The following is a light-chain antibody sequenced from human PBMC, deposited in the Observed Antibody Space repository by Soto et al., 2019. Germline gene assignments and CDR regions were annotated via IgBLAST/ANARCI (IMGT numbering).Light chain of an antibody. CDR2: TAA. J-gene: IGKJ1*01. Sequence: AIQMTQSPSSLSASVGDRVTITCRASQGIRNDLGWYQQKPGKAPKLLIYTAASLQSGVPSRFSGSGSGTDFTLTISSLQPEDFATYYCLQDYNYPWTFGQGTKVEIK. CDR1: QGIRND. CDR3: LQDYNYPWT. V-gene: IGKV1-6*01.